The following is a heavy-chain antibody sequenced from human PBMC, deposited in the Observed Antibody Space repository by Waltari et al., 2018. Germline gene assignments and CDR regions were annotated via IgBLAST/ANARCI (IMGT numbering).Heavy chain of an antibody. D-gene: IGHD6-19*01. Sequence: QVQLQESGPGLVKPSETLSLTCTVPGGSISSYYWSWIRQPPGKGLEWIGYIYYSGSTNYNPSLKSRVTISVDTSKNQFSLKLSSVTAADTAVYYCARGGRQWLGKITFDYWGQGTLVTVSS. CDR1: GGSISSYY. CDR3: ARGGRQWLGKITFDY. J-gene: IGHJ4*02. CDR2: IYYSGST. V-gene: IGHV4-59*01.